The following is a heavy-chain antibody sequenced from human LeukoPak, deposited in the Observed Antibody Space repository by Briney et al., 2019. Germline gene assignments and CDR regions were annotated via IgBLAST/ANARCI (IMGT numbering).Heavy chain of an antibody. D-gene: IGHD6-19*01. V-gene: IGHV4-39*01. J-gene: IGHJ4*02. CDR2: IYYSGST. CDR1: GGSISSSSYY. CDR3: ARHPHIAVAGTFDY. Sequence: PSETLSLTCTVSGGSISSSSYYWGWIRQPPGKGLEWIGSIYYSGSTYYNPSLKSRVTISVDTSKNQFSLKLSSVTAADTAVYYCARHPHIAVAGTFDYWGQGTLVTVSS.